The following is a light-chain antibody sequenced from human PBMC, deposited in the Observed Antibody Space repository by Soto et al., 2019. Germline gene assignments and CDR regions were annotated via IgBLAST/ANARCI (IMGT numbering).Light chain of an antibody. CDR2: DAS. J-gene: IGKJ4*01. CDR3: QQYDNLPLT. CDR1: QDISNY. V-gene: IGKV1-33*01. Sequence: DIQMTQSPSSLSASVGDRVTITCQASQDISNYLNWYQQKPGKAPKLLIYDASNLATGLPSRFSGSGSGTDFTFTISSLQPEDIATYYCQQYDNLPLTFGGGTKVEIK.